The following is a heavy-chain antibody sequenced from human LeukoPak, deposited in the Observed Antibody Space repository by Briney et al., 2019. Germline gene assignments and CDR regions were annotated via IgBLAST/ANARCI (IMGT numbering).Heavy chain of an antibody. J-gene: IGHJ6*03. CDR3: ARDGSGLYLYYYMDV. V-gene: IGHV3-21*06. CDR2: ISTVSTYT. D-gene: IGHD6-25*01. Sequence: PGGSLRLSCAPSGFTFTDYSMSWVRQAPGKGLEWVASISTVSTYTFYGDSVKGRFTISRDNAKNSLYLQMRNLTAEDTAVYYCARDGSGLYLYYYMDVWGKGTTVTVSS. CDR1: GFTFTDYS.